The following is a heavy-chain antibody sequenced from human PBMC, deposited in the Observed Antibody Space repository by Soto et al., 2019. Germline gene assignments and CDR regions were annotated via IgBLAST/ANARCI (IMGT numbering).Heavy chain of an antibody. V-gene: IGHV4-34*01. CDR1: GGSFSGYY. CDR2: INHSGST. Sequence: SETLSLTCAVYGGSFSGYYWSWSRQPPGKGLEWIGEINHSGSTNYNPSLKSRVTISVDTSKNQFSLKLSSVTAADTAVYYCARGRSSGHYWYFDLWGRGNMVT. J-gene: IGHJ2*01. D-gene: IGHD3-22*01. CDR3: ARGRSSGHYWYFDL.